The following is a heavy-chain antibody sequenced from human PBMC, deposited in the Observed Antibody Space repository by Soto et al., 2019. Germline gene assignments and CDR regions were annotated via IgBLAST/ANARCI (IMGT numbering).Heavy chain of an antibody. J-gene: IGHJ3*02. V-gene: IGHV3-23*01. D-gene: IGHD3-10*01. CDR3: AKDRGIYYGSGSYYI. Sequence: DVELLESGGGLGQPGGSLRLSCAASGFTFSSYAMSWVRQAPGKGLEWVAAISASGGCTNYADSVKGRFAISRDNSKDTMYLRMNSLRAEDTAVYYCAKDRGIYYGSGSYYIWGRGTLVTVSS. CDR1: GFTFSSYA. CDR2: ISASGGCT.